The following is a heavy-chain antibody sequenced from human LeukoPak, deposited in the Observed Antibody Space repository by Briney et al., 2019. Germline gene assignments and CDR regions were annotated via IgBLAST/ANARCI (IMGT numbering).Heavy chain of an antibody. Sequence: GGSLRLSCAASGFSFSSYWMHWVRHAPGKGLVWVSRVNNDGSSTTYADSVKGRFTISRDNAKNTLYLQMNSLRAEDTAVYYCTRGIPVAATRGYFDYWGRGTLVTVSS. CDR2: VNNDGSST. D-gene: IGHD2-15*01. J-gene: IGHJ4*02. V-gene: IGHV3-74*01. CDR1: GFSFSSYW. CDR3: TRGIPVAATRGYFDY.